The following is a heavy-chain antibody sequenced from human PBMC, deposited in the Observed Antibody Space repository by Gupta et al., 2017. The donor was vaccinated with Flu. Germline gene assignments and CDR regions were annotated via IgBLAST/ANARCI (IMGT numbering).Heavy chain of an antibody. D-gene: IGHD3-10*01. J-gene: IGHJ6*02. CDR1: GFTFRTYG. CDR2: ISHDGSDK. CDR3: AKDASRVVKKYYGMDD. Sequence: QVRLVESGGVVVQPGRSLRLSCAASGFTFRTYGMHWVRQAPGKGLEWVAVISHDGSDKYYADSVKGRLTISRDNSKNTLYLLMNRLRAEDTAVYYCAKDASRVVKKYYGMDDWGQGTTVTVSS. V-gene: IGHV3-30*18.